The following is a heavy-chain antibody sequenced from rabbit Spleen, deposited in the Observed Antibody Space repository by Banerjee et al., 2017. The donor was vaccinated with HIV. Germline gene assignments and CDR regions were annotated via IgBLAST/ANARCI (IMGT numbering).Heavy chain of an antibody. D-gene: IGHD1-1*01. CDR1: GFDFSSDYD. V-gene: IGHV1S45*01. J-gene: IGHJ2*01. Sequence: QEQLVESGGGLVQPGGSLKLSCKASGFDFSSDYDMCWVRQASGKGLEWIACINAITGKAVYASWAKGRFTFSKTSSTTVTLQMTSLTAADTATYFCARNYVNVFDPWGQGTLVTVS. CDR2: INAITGKA. CDR3: ARNYVNVFDP.